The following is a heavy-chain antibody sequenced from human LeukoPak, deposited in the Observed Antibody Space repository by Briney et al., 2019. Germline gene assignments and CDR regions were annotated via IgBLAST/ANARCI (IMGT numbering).Heavy chain of an antibody. CDR3: AKLDYYDTH. CDR2: ITGSSAST. Sequence: GGSLRLSCAASGFTFSSYAMSWVRQAPGKGLEWVSSITGSSASTYYADSVKGRSTTSRDNSKNTLYLQMNSLRAEDTAVYFCAKLDYYDTHWGQGTLVTVSS. CDR1: GFTFSSYA. V-gene: IGHV3-23*01. D-gene: IGHD3-22*01. J-gene: IGHJ4*02.